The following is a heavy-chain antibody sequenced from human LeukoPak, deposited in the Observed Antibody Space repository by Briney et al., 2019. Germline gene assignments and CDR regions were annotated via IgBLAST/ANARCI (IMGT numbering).Heavy chain of an antibody. CDR2: INAGNGNT. Sequence: GASVKVSCKASGYTFTSYTIHWVRQAPGQRLEWMGWINAGNGNTKYSQEFQDRVTITRDTSASTAYMELSSLRSEDMAVYYCARDNSVRDEAWWFNPWGQGTLVTVSS. V-gene: IGHV1-3*03. D-gene: IGHD5-24*01. CDR3: ARDNSVRDEAWWFNP. J-gene: IGHJ5*02. CDR1: GYTFTSYT.